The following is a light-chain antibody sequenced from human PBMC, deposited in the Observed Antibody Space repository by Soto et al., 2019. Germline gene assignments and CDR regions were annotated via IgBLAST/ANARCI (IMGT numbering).Light chain of an antibody. Sequence: EIVLTQSPGTLSLSPGERATLSCRASHSVGSSYLAWYQQKPGQAPRLLIYGASSRATGIPDRFSGSGSGTDFTLTISRLEPEDFAVYSCQQYGGSAMYTFGQGTKLEIK. CDR2: GAS. CDR3: QQYGGSAMYT. CDR1: HSVGSSY. J-gene: IGKJ2*01. V-gene: IGKV3-20*01.